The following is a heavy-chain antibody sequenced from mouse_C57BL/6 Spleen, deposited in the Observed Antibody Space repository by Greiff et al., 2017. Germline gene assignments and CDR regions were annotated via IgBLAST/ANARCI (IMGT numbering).Heavy chain of an antibody. CDR2: IDPSDSET. D-gene: IGHD2-3*01. V-gene: IGHV1-52*01. J-gene: IGHJ4*01. CDR1: GYTFTSYW. Sequence: QVQLQQPGAELVRPGSSVKPSCKASGYTFTSYWMHWVKQRPIQGLEWIGNIDPSDSETNYNQKFKDKATLTVDKSSSTAYMQLSSLTSEDSAVYYCARVYDGSYYYAMDDWGQGTSVTVSS. CDR3: ARVYDGSYYYAMDD.